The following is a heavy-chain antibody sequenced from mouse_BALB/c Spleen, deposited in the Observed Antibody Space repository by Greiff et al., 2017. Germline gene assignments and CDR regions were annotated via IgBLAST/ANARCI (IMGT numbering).Heavy chain of an antibody. V-gene: IGHV2-9*02. CDR3: ARMTTRSWFAY. D-gene: IGHD2-13*01. J-gene: IGHJ3*01. CDR2: IWAGGST. Sequence: VQLQESGPGLVAPSQSLSITCTVSGFSLTSYGVHWVRQPPGKGLEWLGVIWAGGSTNYNSALMSRLSISKDNSKSQVFFKMNSLQANDTAIYYCARMTTRSWFAYWGQGTLVTVSA. CDR1: GFSLTSYG.